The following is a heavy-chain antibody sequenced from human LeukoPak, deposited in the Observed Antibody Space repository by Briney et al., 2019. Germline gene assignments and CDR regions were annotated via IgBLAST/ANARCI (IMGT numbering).Heavy chain of an antibody. J-gene: IGHJ4*02. D-gene: IGHD2-2*01. CDR2: IYTSGST. CDR3: ARDGSGCSSTSCLFDY. V-gene: IGHV4-61*02. CDR1: GGSISSGSYY. Sequence: TSQTLSLTCTVSGGSISSGSYYWSWIRQPAGKGLEWIGRIYTSGSTNYNPSLKSRVTISVDTSKNQFSLKLSSVTAADTAVYYCARDGSGCSSTSCLFDYWGQGTLVTVSS.